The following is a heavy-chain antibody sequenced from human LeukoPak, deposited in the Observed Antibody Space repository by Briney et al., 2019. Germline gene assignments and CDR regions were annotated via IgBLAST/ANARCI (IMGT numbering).Heavy chain of an antibody. V-gene: IGHV3-21*01. J-gene: IGHJ5*02. CDR2: IRSSSSYM. D-gene: IGHD3-10*01. Sequence: GGSLRLSCAASGFTFSSYSMNWVRQAPGKGLEWVSSIRSSSSYMYYADSVKGRFTISRDNAKNSLYLQMNSLRAEDTAVYYCARARLWFGIKGWFDPWGQGTLVTVSS. CDR3: ARARLWFGIKGWFDP. CDR1: GFTFSSYS.